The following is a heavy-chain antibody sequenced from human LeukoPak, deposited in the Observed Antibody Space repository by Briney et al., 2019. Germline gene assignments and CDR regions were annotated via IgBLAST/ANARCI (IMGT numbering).Heavy chain of an antibody. V-gene: IGHV1-46*01. CDR2: INPSGGST. CDR1: GYTFTSYG. Sequence: ASVKVSCKASGYTFTSYGISWVRQAPGQGLEWMGIINPSGGSTSYAQKFQGRVTMTRDPSTSTVYMELSSLRSEDTAVYYCAREVSPSGTTEIVDYWGQGTLVTVSS. CDR3: AREVSPSGTTEIVDY. J-gene: IGHJ4*02. D-gene: IGHD1-1*01.